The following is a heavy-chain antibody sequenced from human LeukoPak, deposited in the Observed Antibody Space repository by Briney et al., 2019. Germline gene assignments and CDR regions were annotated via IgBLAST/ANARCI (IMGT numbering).Heavy chain of an antibody. Sequence: GSLKISCKGSGYSFTSYWLGWVPQMPGKGLEWVGIIYPGDSDTRYSPSFQGQVTISADKSISTAYLQWSSLKASDTAMYYCAINEGPAYDYWGQGTLVTVSS. J-gene: IGHJ4*02. V-gene: IGHV5-51*01. D-gene: IGHD3-16*01. CDR2: IYPGDSDT. CDR1: GYSFTSYW. CDR3: AINEGPAYDY.